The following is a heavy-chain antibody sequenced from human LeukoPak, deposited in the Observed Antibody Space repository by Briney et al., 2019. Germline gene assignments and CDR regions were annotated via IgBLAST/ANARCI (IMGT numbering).Heavy chain of an antibody. J-gene: IGHJ4*02. D-gene: IGHD4-17*01. CDR1: GFTFSSYG. V-gene: IGHV3-30*02. CDR3: AKDDPYGEPFDY. CDR2: IRYDGSNK. Sequence: GGSLRLSCAASGFTFSSYGMHWVCQAPGKGLEWVAFIRYDGSNKYYADSVKGRFTISRDNSKNTLYLQMNSLRAEDTAVYYCAKDDPYGEPFDYWGQGTLVTVSS.